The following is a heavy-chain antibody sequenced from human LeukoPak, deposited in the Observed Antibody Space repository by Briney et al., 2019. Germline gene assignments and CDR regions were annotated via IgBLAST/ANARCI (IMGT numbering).Heavy chain of an antibody. CDR1: GFTVSSNY. J-gene: IGHJ4*02. CDR2: IYSGGST. V-gene: IGHV3-66*01. Sequence: GGSLRLSCAASGFTVSSNYMSWVRQAPGKGLEWVSVIYSGGSTYYADSVKGRFTISRDNSKNTLYLQMNSLRAEDTAVYYCARKPGRGMVATKTVYWGQGTLVTVSS. D-gene: IGHD5-12*01. CDR3: ARKPGRGMVATKTVY.